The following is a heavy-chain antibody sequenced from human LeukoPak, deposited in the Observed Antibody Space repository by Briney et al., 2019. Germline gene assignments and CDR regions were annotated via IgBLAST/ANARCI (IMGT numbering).Heavy chain of an antibody. CDR1: GYTFTSYD. CDR2: MNPNSGNT. D-gene: IGHD5-12*01. V-gene: IGHV1-8*01. J-gene: IGHJ4*02. Sequence: ASVKVSCKASGYTFTSYDINWVRQATGQGLEWMGWMNPNSGNTGYAQKFQGRVTMTRNTSISTAYMELSSLRSEDTAVYYCARDLGDSGYDSIGYWGQGTLVTVSS. CDR3: ARDLGDSGYDSIGY.